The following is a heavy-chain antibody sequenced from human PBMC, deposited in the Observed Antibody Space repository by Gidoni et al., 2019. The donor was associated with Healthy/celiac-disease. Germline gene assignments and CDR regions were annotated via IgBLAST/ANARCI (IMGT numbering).Heavy chain of an antibody. D-gene: IGHD2-15*01. CDR2: MSSSSSTI. CDR3: ARGVVVVESDAFDI. V-gene: IGHV3-48*04. CDR1: GFTFRSYS. J-gene: IGHJ3*02. Sequence: EVQLVESGGGLVQPGGSLRLSCAASGFTFRSYSMNWVRQAPGKGLEWVSYMSSSSSTIYYADSVKGRFTISRDNAKNSLYLQMNSLRAEDTAVYYCARGVVVVESDAFDIWGQGTMVTVSS.